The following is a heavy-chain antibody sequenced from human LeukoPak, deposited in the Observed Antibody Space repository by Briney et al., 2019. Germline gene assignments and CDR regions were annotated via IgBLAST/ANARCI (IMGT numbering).Heavy chain of an antibody. D-gene: IGHD3-10*01. Sequence: ASVKVSCKTSGYSENFYGITWVRQVAGQGLEWMGWSSAYNGHTNSAQKFQGRVTLTTDTSTSTAYVELRSLTSDDTAVYYCARGGVVRGSFTPGLDYWGQGSLVIVSS. CDR2: SSAYNGHT. CDR3: ARGGVVRGSFTPGLDY. J-gene: IGHJ4*02. CDR1: GYSENFYG. V-gene: IGHV1-18*01.